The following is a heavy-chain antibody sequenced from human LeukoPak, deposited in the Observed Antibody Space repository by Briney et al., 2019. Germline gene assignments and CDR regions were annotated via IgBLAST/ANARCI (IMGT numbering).Heavy chain of an antibody. V-gene: IGHV3-33*06. D-gene: IGHD4-17*01. CDR2: IWYDGTNK. J-gene: IGHJ4*02. CDR3: AKGGDFGDYPTTYYFDY. Sequence: GGSLRLSCAASGFTFRGCGMHWVRQAPGKGPEWVAAIWYDGTNKYYVVSVKGRFTISRDNSKNTLSLQMNSLRVEDTAVYYCAKGGDFGDYPTTYYFDYWGQGTLVTVSS. CDR1: GFTFRGCG.